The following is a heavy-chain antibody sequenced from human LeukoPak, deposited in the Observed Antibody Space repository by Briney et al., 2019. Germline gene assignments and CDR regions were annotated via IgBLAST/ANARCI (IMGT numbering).Heavy chain of an antibody. CDR1: RFIFTDYY. V-gene: IGHV3-11*01. CDR2: ISSTSSVI. CDR3: ARLSGWSHHFDH. J-gene: IGHJ4*02. Sequence: GGSLRLSCAASRFIFTDYYMSWIRQSPGKGLEWVAYISSTSSVIHYTDSVRGRFTISRDNAKNSVFLQMDSLRAEDAAVYHCARLSGWSHHFDHWGPGILVTVPS. D-gene: IGHD6-19*01.